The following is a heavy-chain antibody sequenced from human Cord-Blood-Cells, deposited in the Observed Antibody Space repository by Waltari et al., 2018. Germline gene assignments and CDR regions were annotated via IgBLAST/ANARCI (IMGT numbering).Heavy chain of an antibody. CDR2: INHSGTT. CDR1: GGSFSGYY. D-gene: IGHD6-13*01. V-gene: IGHV4-34*01. CDR3: ASLEGHYTSSWPDY. Sequence: QVQLQQWGAGLLKPSETLSLTCAVYGGSFSGYYWSWIRQPPGKGLEWIGEINHSGTTNYHPSRKSRVTISVDTSKNQFSLKLSSVTAADTAVYYCASLEGHYTSSWPDYWGQGTLVTVSS. J-gene: IGHJ4*02.